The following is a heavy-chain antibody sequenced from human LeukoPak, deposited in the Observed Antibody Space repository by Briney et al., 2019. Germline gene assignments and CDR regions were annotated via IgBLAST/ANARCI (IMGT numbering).Heavy chain of an antibody. D-gene: IGHD3-10*01. CDR3: ARLSAYYYGSSFYYYMDV. Sequence: GGSLRLSCEGSGFSFSSYGMSWVRQPPGKGPEWVANIRQDESERYFADSVKGRFTISRDNAKKSVYLHMSSLRAEDTALYYCARLSAYYYGSSFYYYMDVWGKGTTVTVSS. J-gene: IGHJ6*03. CDR2: IRQDESER. V-gene: IGHV3-7*01. CDR1: GFSFSSYG.